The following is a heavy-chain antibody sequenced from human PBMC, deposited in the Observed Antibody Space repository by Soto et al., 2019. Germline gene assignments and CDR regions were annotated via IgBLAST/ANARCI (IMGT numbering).Heavy chain of an antibody. Sequence: GGSLRLSCAASGFTFSSYAMHWVRQAPGKGLEWVAVISYDGSNKYYADSVKGRFTISRDNSKNTLYLQMNSLRAEDTAVYYCAREGVDIVVVPAARYYYYYGMDVWGQGTTVTVSS. CDR2: ISYDGSNK. D-gene: IGHD2-2*01. CDR1: GFTFSSYA. J-gene: IGHJ6*02. V-gene: IGHV3-30-3*01. CDR3: AREGVDIVVVPAARYYYYYGMDV.